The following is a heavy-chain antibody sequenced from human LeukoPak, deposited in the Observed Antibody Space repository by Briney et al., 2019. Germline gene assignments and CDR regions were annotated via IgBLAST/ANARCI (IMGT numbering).Heavy chain of an antibody. D-gene: IGHD3-10*01. CDR3: ARVGPNSGYYYYYMDV. J-gene: IGHJ6*03. CDR2: IIPIFGTA. V-gene: IGHV1-69*05. Sequence: ASVKVSCKASGGTFISYAISWVRQAPGQGQEWMGGIIPIFGTANYAQKFQGRVTITTDESTSTAYMELSSLRSEDTAVYYCARVGPNSGYYYYYMDVWGKGTTVTVSS. CDR1: GGTFISYA.